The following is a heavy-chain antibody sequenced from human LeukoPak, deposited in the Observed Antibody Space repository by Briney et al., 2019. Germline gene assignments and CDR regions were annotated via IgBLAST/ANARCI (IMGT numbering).Heavy chain of an antibody. V-gene: IGHV1-2*06. D-gene: IGHD3-10*01. CDR2: ISPNSGGT. CDR3: AKDHGYVGSNWFDP. J-gene: IGHJ5*02. Sequence: ASVKVSCTASGYTFTDYYMHWVRQAPGQGLEWMGRISPNSGGTNYAQRFQGRVTMTRDTSISTAYMGLSRLRSDDTAMYYCAKDHGYVGSNWFDPWGQGTLVTVSS. CDR1: GYTFTDYY.